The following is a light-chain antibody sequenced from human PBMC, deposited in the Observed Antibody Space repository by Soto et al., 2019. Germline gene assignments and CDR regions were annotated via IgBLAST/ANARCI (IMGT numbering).Light chain of an antibody. V-gene: IGLV3-21*04. CDR1: NVGSEV. CDR2: YDT. J-gene: IGLJ2*01. CDR3: QMWDRSGDHYVV. Sequence: SYELTQPPSVSVAPGKTATITCGGNNVGSEVVHWYQQRPGQAPVLVIYYDTDRPSGIPERFSGSNSGNTATLTISRVEAGDEADYYCQMWDRSGDHYVVFGGGTKLTVL.